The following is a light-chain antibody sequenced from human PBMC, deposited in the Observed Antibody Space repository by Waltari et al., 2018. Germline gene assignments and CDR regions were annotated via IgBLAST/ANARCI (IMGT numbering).Light chain of an antibody. CDR1: VDPNTF. Sequence: QSALTQPASVSGSPGQSITVSCPGVDPNTFVSWYQQQPGKAPRLIIYGVSERPSGVSHRFSGSKSGSTAYLTISGLQAEDEANYFCTSYAGSTLFVIFGGGTKLTVL. CDR3: TSYAGSTLFVI. J-gene: IGLJ2*01. V-gene: IGLV2-14*03. CDR2: GVS.